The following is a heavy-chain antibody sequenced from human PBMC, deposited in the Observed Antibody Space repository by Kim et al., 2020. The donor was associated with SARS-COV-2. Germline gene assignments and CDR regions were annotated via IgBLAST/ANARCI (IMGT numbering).Heavy chain of an antibody. V-gene: IGHV3-48*03. J-gene: IGHJ4*02. D-gene: IGHD3-16*01. Sequence: RFTISRDNAKNSLYLQMNSLSADDTAVYYCARDRGRSYDYVWGSFGAFDYWGQGTLVTVSS. CDR3: ARDRGRSYDYVWGSFGAFDY.